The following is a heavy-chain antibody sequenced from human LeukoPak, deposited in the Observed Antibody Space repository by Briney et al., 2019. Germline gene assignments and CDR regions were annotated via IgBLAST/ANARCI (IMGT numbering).Heavy chain of an antibody. CDR3: ARQDPYCSSTSCYPLMDV. D-gene: IGHD2-2*01. CDR1: GGSISSGGYY. Sequence: SETLSLTCTVSGGSISSGGYYWSWIRQPPGKGLEWIGYIYHSGSTYYNPSLKSRVTISVDRSKNQFSLKLSSVTAADTAVYYCARQDPYCSSTSCYPLMDVWGKGTTVTVSS. CDR2: IYHSGST. V-gene: IGHV4-30-2*01. J-gene: IGHJ6*03.